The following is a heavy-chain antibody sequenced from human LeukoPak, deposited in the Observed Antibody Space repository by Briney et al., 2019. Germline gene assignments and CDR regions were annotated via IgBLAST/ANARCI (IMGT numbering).Heavy chain of an antibody. D-gene: IGHD1-26*01. CDR2: ITDSGVDT. CDR3: AKGSRGSYHY. V-gene: IGHV3-23*01. J-gene: IGHJ4*02. CDR1: GLTVHSDA. Sequence: SGGSLRLSCAASGLTVHSDAMTWIRQAPEKGLEWVSSITDSGVDTYYAESVKGRFTISRDNSKNTLFLQMNSLRAEDTAVYYCAKGSRGSYHYWGQGTLVTVSS.